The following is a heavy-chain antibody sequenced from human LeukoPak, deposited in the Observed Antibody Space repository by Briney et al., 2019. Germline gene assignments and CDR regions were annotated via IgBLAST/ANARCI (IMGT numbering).Heavy chain of an antibody. V-gene: IGHV1-18*01. CDR3: ARGDRGYRYGVTCSSVDY. D-gene: IGHD3-16*02. CDR2: ISAHNGNI. Sequence: ASVKVSCKAFGYTFNDDGINWVRQAPGQGLEWMGWISAHNGNIQYAQKFQGRVTMTTDTSTSTAYMELRNLRSDDSAVYYCARGDRGYRYGVTCSSVDYWGQGTLVIVSS. CDR1: GYTFNDDG. J-gene: IGHJ4*02.